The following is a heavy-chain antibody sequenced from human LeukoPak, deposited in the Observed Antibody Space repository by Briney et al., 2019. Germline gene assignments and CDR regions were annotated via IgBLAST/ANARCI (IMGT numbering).Heavy chain of an antibody. J-gene: IGHJ4*02. V-gene: IGHV3-30*02. CDR2: IMYDGSDK. D-gene: IGHD6-13*01. CDR3: VRLTAAGRRTDFDY. CDR1: GFTFSSND. Sequence: GGSLRLSCAASGFTFSSNDMSWVRQAPGKGLEWVAFIMYDGSDKCYADSVKGRFTISRDNSKNTLYLQMNSLRTEDTAVYYCVRLTAAGRRTDFDYWGQGTLVTVSS.